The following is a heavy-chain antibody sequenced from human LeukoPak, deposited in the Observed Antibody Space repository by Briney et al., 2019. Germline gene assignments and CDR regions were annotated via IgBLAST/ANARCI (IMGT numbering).Heavy chain of an antibody. CDR3: ARGSRRTYGSGSYFWY. Sequence: SQTLSLTCTVSGGSISSGSYYWSWIRQPPGKGLEWIGEINHSGSTNYNPSLKSRVTISVDTSKNQFSLKLSSVTAADTAVYYCARGSRRTYGSGSYFWYWGQGTLVTVSS. V-gene: IGHV4-39*07. CDR2: INHSGST. CDR1: GGSISSGSYY. J-gene: IGHJ4*02. D-gene: IGHD3-10*01.